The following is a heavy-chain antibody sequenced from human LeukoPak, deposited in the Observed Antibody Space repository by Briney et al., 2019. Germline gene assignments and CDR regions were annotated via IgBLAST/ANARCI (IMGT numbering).Heavy chain of an antibody. CDR2: ISYDGSNK. Sequence: GGSLRLSCAASGFTFSTYVVNWVRQAPGKGLEWVAVISYDGSNKYYADSVKGRFTISRDNSKNTLYLQMNSLRAEDTAVYYCAKGLSGWYSVDFDYWGQGTLVTVSS. CDR1: GFTFSTYV. D-gene: IGHD6-19*01. J-gene: IGHJ4*02. V-gene: IGHV3-30*18. CDR3: AKGLSGWYSVDFDY.